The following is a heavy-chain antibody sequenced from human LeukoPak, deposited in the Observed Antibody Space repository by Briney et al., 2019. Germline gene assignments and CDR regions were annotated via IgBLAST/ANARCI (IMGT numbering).Heavy chain of an antibody. CDR3: ARGLRIVDALWSVYDY. CDR1: GFTFSSYS. CDR2: ISGSSSII. Sequence: GGSLRLSCVASGFTFSSYSINWVRQAPGKGLEWVSYISGSSSIIHYADSVKGRFTMSRDNAKNSVYLHMNSLRAEDTAVYYCARGLRIVDALWSVYDYWGQGTLVTVSS. D-gene: IGHD1-26*01. V-gene: IGHV3-48*01. J-gene: IGHJ4*02.